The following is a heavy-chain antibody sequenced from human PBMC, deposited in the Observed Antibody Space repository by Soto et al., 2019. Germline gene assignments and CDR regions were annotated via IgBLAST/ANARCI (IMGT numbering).Heavy chain of an antibody. CDR3: TRDASRDSSARGWFDP. D-gene: IGHD6-13*01. J-gene: IGHJ5*02. Sequence: PGGSLRLSCATSGFIFSRYGMHWVRQAPGKGLEWVSTISSNSAYIYYTDALRGRFTISRDNAKNSLHLQMNSLRAEDTAVYYCTRDASRDSSARGWFDPWGPGTLVTVSS. CDR2: ISSNSAYI. V-gene: IGHV3-21*01. CDR1: GFIFSRYG.